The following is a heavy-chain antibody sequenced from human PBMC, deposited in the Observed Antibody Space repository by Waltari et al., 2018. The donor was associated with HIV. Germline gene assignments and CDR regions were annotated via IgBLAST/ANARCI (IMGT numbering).Heavy chain of an antibody. CDR3: SQDAGATAHSFFGF. CDR2: ITGDGGNT. CDR1: GFTFSKSA. Sequence: VQLLESGGALAQPGGSLTLACEASGFTFSKSAMTWVRLPPGKGLEWFSTITGDGGNTYYADSVRGRFTVSRDNSRNILSLQMNALGAEDTAIYYCSQDAGATAHSFFGFWGQGTLVAVSS. V-gene: IGHV3-23*01. J-gene: IGHJ4*02. D-gene: IGHD2-15*01.